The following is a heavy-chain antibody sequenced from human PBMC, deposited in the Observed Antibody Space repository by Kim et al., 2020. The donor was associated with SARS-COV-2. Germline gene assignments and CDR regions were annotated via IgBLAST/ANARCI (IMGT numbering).Heavy chain of an antibody. D-gene: IGHD3-3*01. J-gene: IGHJ6*02. V-gene: IGHV1-8*01. Sequence: ASVKVSCKASGYTFTSYDINWVRQATGQGLEWMGWMNPNSGNTGYAQKFQGRVTMTRNTSISTAYMELSSLRSEDTAVYYCARVSAPDFWSGYYTPRGYYYYYYGMDVWGQGTTVTVSS. CDR3: ARVSAPDFWSGYYTPRGYYYYYYGMDV. CDR1: GYTFTSYD. CDR2: MNPNSGNT.